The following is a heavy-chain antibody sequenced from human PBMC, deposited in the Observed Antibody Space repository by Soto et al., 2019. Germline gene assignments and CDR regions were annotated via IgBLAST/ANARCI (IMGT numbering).Heavy chain of an antibody. Sequence: SETLSLTCTVSGGPISSGGYFWSWIRQPPGKGLEWIGNIFYSGTTYYNQSLKSQVTISVDTSKNQYTIKLRSVTAADTAVYFCARGVLYWGQGTLVTVS. J-gene: IGHJ4*02. V-gene: IGHV4-31*01. CDR3: ARGVLY. D-gene: IGHD1-1*01. CDR2: IFYSGTT. CDR1: GGPISSGGYF.